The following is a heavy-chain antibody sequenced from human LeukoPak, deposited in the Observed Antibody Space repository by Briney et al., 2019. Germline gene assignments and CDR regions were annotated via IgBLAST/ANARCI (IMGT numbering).Heavy chain of an antibody. CDR3: ARQELLPTNDAFDI. CDR2: MNPNSGNT. V-gene: IGHV1-8*03. J-gene: IGHJ3*02. D-gene: IGHD1-26*01. Sequence: ASVKVSCKASGYTFTSYDINWVRQATGQGLEWMGWMNPNSGNTGYAQKFQGRVTITRNTSISTAYMELSSLRSEDTAVYYCARQELLPTNDAFDIWGQGTMVTVSS. CDR1: GYTFTSYD.